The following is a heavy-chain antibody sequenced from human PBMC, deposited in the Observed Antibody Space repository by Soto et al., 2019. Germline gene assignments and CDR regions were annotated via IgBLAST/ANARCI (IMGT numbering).Heavy chain of an antibody. CDR3: ATILLPSPLDGAEGGMDV. CDR1: GFTFDDYG. V-gene: IGHV3-20*04. Sequence: EVQLVESGGGVVRPGGSLRLSCAASGFTFDDYGMSWVRQAPGKGLEWDSGINWNGGSTGYADSVKGRFTISRDNAKNSLYLHMNSLRAEDTALYYCATILLPSPLDGAEGGMDVWGQGTTVTVSS. D-gene: IGHD1-1*01. CDR2: INWNGGST. J-gene: IGHJ6*02.